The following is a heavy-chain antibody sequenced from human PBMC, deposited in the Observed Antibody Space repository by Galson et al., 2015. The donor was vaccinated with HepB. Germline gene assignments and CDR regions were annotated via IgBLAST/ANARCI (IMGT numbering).Heavy chain of an antibody. CDR1: GGSVSSGSYY. CDR3: GREIAVAGHDAFDI. V-gene: IGHV4-61*01. CDR2: IYYSGST. D-gene: IGHD6-19*01. Sequence: SETLSLTCTVSGGSVSSGSYYWSWIRQPPGKGLEWIGYIYYSGSTNYNPSLKSRVTISVDTSKNQFSLKLSSVTAADTDVYYCGREIAVAGHDAFDIWGQGTMVTVSS. J-gene: IGHJ3*02.